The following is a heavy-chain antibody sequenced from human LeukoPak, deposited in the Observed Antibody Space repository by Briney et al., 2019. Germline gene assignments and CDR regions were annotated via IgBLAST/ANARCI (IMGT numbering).Heavy chain of an antibody. Sequence: TSETLSLTCTVSGDSITNIDYYWSWIRQPPGKGLEWIGYIYYSGSTNYNPSLKSRVTISVDTSKNQFSLKLSSVTAADTAVYYCARESYFTMVRGVWYNWFDPWGQGTLVTVSS. J-gene: IGHJ5*02. CDR1: GDSITNIDYY. CDR2: IYYSGST. D-gene: IGHD3-10*01. CDR3: ARESYFTMVRGVWYNWFDP. V-gene: IGHV4-61*08.